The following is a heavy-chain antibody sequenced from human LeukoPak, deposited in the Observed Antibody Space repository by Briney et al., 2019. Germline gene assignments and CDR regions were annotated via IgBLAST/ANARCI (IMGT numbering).Heavy chain of an antibody. Sequence: SETLSLTCTVSGGSISSYYWSWIRQPPGKGLEWIGYIYYSGSTNYNPSLKSRVTISVDTSKNQFSLKLSSVTAADTAVYYCATFRPTDSSGWYRGWFDPWGQGTLVTVSS. D-gene: IGHD6-19*01. CDR3: ATFRPTDSSGWYRGWFDP. V-gene: IGHV4-59*08. CDR2: IYYSGST. CDR1: GGSISSYY. J-gene: IGHJ5*02.